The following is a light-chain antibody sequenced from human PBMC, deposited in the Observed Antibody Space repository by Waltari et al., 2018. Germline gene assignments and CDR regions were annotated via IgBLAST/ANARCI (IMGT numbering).Light chain of an antibody. CDR1: QSVSRA. CDR3: QHYLSLPVT. V-gene: IGKV3-20*01. CDR2: GAS. Sequence: EIVLTQSPDTLSLSLGERATVSCRTSQSVSRALDWYQQKPGQAPRLLMYGASTRATGIPDRFSGSGSGTDFSLTISRLEPEDFAVYYCQHYLSLPVTFGQGTTVEI. J-gene: IGKJ1*01.